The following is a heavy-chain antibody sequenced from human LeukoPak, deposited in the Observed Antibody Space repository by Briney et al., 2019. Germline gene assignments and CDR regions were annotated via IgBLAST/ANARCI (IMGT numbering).Heavy chain of an antibody. D-gene: IGHD3-22*01. V-gene: IGHV3-23*01. CDR3: ARAEYYYDSSGYPLDY. J-gene: IGHJ4*02. CDR1: GFTLSNSA. Sequence: GGSLRLSCAASGFTLSNSAVTWVRQAPGKGLEWVSSISGSGFNTYYADSVKGRFTISRDNSKNTLYLQMNSLRAEDTAVYYCARAEYYYDSSGYPLDYWGQGTLVTVSS. CDR2: ISGSGFNT.